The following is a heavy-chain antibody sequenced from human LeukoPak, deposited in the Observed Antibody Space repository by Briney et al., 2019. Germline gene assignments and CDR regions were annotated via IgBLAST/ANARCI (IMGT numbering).Heavy chain of an antibody. CDR2: INHSGST. J-gene: IGHJ4*02. CDR1: GGSFSGCY. V-gene: IGHV4-34*01. CDR3: ARDRYSGYEFDY. D-gene: IGHD5-12*01. Sequence: SETLSLTCAVYGGSFSGCYWSWIRQPPGKGLEWIGEINHSGSTNYNPSLKSRVTISVDTSKNQFSLKLSSVTAADTAVYYCARDRYSGYEFDYWGQGTLVTVSS.